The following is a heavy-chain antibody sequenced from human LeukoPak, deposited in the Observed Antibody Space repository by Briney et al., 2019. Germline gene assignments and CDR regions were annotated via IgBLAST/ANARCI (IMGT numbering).Heavy chain of an antibody. Sequence: GGSLRLSCAASGFTFSSYAMSWVRQAPGKGLEWVSAISGSGGSTYYADSVKGRFTISRDNSKNTLYLQMNSLRAEDTAVYYCAKGPGIAAAGTSLGQKYYMDVWGKGTTVTVSS. CDR1: GFTFSSYA. V-gene: IGHV3-23*01. CDR2: ISGSGGST. J-gene: IGHJ6*03. CDR3: AKGPGIAAAGTSLGQKYYMDV. D-gene: IGHD6-13*01.